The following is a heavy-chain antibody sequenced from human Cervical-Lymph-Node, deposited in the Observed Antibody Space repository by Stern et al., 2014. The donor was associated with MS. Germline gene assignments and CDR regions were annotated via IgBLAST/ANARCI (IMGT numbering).Heavy chain of an antibody. Sequence: QVQLQESGPGLVKPSETLSLTCTVSGGSISSSSDYWGWIRQPPGKGLEWVGSFYYNGNTYYNPSLKGRPNVSVAPPKNQLSLQLSSVTAADTAVYYCTGLPDYWGQGTLVTVSS. CDR2: FYYNGNT. CDR1: GGSISSSSDY. V-gene: IGHV4-39*01. J-gene: IGHJ4*02. CDR3: TGLPDY.